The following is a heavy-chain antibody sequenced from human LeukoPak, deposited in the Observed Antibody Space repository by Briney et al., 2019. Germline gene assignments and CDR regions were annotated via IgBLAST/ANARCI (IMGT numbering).Heavy chain of an antibody. J-gene: IGHJ4*02. CDR3: AGSPKYYYGSGSYIGPIDY. D-gene: IGHD3-10*01. CDR1: GFTFSSYW. V-gene: IGHV3-7*01. Sequence: GGSLRLSCAASGFTFSSYWMSWVRQAPGKGLEWVANIKQDGSEKYYVDSVKGRFTISRDNAKNSLYLQMNSLRAEDTAVYYCAGSPKYYYGSGSYIGPIDYWGQGTLVTVSS. CDR2: IKQDGSEK.